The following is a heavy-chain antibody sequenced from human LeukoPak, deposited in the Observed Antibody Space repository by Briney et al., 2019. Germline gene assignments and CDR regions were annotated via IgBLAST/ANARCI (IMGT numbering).Heavy chain of an antibody. CDR1: GGSVSSGSYY. V-gene: IGHV4-61*01. D-gene: IGHD6-13*01. CDR2: IYYSGST. Sequence: SETLSITCTVSGGSVSSGSYYWSWIRQPPGKGLEWIGYIYYSGSTNYNPSLKSRVTISVDTSKNQFSLKLSSVTAADTAVYYCARDWQQLGVLWGQGTLVTVSS. CDR3: ARDWQQLGVL. J-gene: IGHJ4*02.